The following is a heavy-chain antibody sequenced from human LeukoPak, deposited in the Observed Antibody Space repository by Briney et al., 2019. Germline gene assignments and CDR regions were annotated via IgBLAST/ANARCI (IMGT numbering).Heavy chain of an antibody. Sequence: GGSLRLSCAASGFTFSSYSMNWVRQAPGKGLEWVSYVSSSSSSNIYYADSVKGRFTISRDNAKNSLYLQMNSLRAEDTAVYYCASEYCSGGSCYAVDYWGQGTLVTVSS. J-gene: IGHJ4*02. CDR3: ASEYCSGGSCYAVDY. V-gene: IGHV3-21*05. D-gene: IGHD2-15*01. CDR2: VSSSSSSNI. CDR1: GFTFSSYS.